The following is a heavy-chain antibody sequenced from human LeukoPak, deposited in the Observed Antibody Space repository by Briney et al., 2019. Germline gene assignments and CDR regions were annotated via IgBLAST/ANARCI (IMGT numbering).Heavy chain of an antibody. V-gene: IGHV1-46*01. J-gene: IGHJ5*02. Sequence: ASVKVSCKASGYTFATYYIHWVRQAPGQGLEWMGVINPSGGSTSFAQKFQARLTMTRDTSTSTVYMELSGLRSEDTAVYYCAREIVVVPAAMGFDPWGQGTLVTVSS. CDR2: INPSGGST. CDR3: AREIVVVPAAMGFDP. D-gene: IGHD2-2*01. CDR1: GYTFATYY.